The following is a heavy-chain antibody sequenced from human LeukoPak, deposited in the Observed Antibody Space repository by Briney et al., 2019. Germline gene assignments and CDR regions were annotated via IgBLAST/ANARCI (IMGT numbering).Heavy chain of an antibody. Sequence: EASVRVSCKASGYTFTSYDINWVRQATGQGLEWMGWMNPNSGNTGYAQKFQGRVTITRNTSISTAYMELSSLRSEDTAVYYCARGQQFSSSSWYRFDYWGQGTLVTVSS. J-gene: IGHJ4*02. CDR2: MNPNSGNT. CDR1: GYTFTSYD. D-gene: IGHD6-13*01. CDR3: ARGQQFSSSSWYRFDY. V-gene: IGHV1-8*03.